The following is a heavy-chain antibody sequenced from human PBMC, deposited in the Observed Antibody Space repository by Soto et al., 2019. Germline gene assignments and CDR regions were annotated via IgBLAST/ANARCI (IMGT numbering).Heavy chain of an antibody. V-gene: IGHV1-18*01. J-gene: IGHJ6*02. CDR1: GYTFTSYG. CDR2: ISPYDDDT. CDR3: ARDRSIWSGFVESPGFYGLDV. D-gene: IGHD3-10*01. Sequence: QVQLVQSGGEVKKPGASVKVSCRTSGYTFTSYGISWVRQAPGQRPEWMGWISPYDDDTKFPQKVQGRVSMTTDTSTDTVYMGLRNLRSDDTAVYYWARDRSIWSGFVESPGFYGLDVWGRGTTVFVSS.